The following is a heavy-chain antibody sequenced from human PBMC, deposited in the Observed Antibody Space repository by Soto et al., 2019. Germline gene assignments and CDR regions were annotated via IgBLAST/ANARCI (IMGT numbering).Heavy chain of an antibody. Sequence: NSGDLGGRCIRKKKRKGLEWIGYIYYSGSTNYTPSLKIRVTISVDTSKNQFSLKVSSVTAAFMAVYYCVRGYGSFFAYLVKGTLVIVSS. V-gene: IGHV4-61*08. CDR2: IYYSGST. CDR1: NSGDLG. J-gene: IGHJ4*02. D-gene: IGHD3-16*01. CDR3: VRGYGSFFAY.